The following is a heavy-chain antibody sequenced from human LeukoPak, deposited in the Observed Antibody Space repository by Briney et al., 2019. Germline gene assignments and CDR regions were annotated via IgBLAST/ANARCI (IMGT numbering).Heavy chain of an antibody. Sequence: ASVKVSCKASGYTFTAYFMHWVRQAPGEGLEWQGRINPNSGGTNYAQKFQDRVTMTRDTSIGTAYMELSRLRSDDTAMYFCARAYYYDSSAYYFDYWGQGTLVTVSS. V-gene: IGHV1-2*06. D-gene: IGHD3-22*01. J-gene: IGHJ4*02. CDR2: INPNSGGT. CDR1: GYTFTAYF. CDR3: ARAYYYDSSAYYFDY.